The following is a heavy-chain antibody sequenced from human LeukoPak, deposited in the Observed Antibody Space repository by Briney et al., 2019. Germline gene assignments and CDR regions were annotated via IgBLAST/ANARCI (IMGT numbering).Heavy chain of an antibody. CDR2: INTNTGNP. Sequence: ASVKVSCKASGYTFTSYAMNWVRQAPGQGLEWMGWINTNTGNPTYAQGFTGRFVFSWDTSVSTAYLQISSLKAEDTAVYYCARESPYYYDTPQRGTHEDFDCWGQGTLVTVSS. CDR1: GYTFTSYA. D-gene: IGHD3-22*01. CDR3: ARESPYYYDTPQRGTHEDFDC. V-gene: IGHV7-4-1*02. J-gene: IGHJ4*02.